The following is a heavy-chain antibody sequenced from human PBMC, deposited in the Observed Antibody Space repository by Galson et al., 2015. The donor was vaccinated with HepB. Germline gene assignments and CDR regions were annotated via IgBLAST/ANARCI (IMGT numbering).Heavy chain of an antibody. D-gene: IGHD3-3*01. CDR3: ASGGIETIFGGFDP. V-gene: IGHV3-21*01. CDR1: AFTFSSYS. Sequence: SPRLSCAASAFTFSSYSMNWVRHAPGPGLECVSSISSSSSYLYYADSVKGRFTISRDNAKNSLHRQMNSLRAEDTAVYYCASGGIETIFGGFDPWGQGTLVTVSS. CDR2: ISSSSSYL. J-gene: IGHJ5*02.